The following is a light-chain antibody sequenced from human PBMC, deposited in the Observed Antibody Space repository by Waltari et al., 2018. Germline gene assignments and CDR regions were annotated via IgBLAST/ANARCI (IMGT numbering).Light chain of an antibody. CDR3: CSYAGSYTLL. V-gene: IGLV2-11*01. CDR1: SSDVGAYTY. J-gene: IGLJ2*01. CDR2: DVS. Sequence: QSALTQPRSVSGSPGPSVTISCTGTSSDVGAYTYVSWYQHPPGKAPKLMLYDVSKRPSGVPDRFSGSKSGNTASLTISGLQAEDEADYYCCSYAGSYTLLFGGGTKLTVL.